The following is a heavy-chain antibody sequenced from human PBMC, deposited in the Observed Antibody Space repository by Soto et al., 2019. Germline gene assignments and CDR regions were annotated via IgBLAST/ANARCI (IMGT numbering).Heavy chain of an antibody. CDR3: AFVNYCTNGVCYGWFDP. V-gene: IGHV1-69*13. CDR1: GGTFSSYA. Sequence: SVKVSCKASGGTFSSYAISWVRQAPGQGLEWMGGIIPIFGTANYAQEFQGRVTITADESTSTAYMELSSLRSEDTAVYYCAFVNYCTNGVCYGWFDPWGQGTLVTVSS. D-gene: IGHD2-8*01. CDR2: IIPIFGTA. J-gene: IGHJ5*02.